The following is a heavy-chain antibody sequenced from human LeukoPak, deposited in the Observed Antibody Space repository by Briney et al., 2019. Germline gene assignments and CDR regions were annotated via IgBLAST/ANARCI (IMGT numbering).Heavy chain of an antibody. Sequence: GGSLRLSCAASGFTVSSNFMSWVRQAPGKGLEWVSVIYTAGTTYYADSVKGRFTISRDNSKNTVFLLMNSLRVEDTAVYYCTRDKGYGSSLYYGMDVWGQGTTVTVSS. CDR1: GFTVSSNF. D-gene: IGHD6-13*01. CDR2: IYTAGTT. V-gene: IGHV3-66*01. J-gene: IGHJ6*02. CDR3: TRDKGYGSSLYYGMDV.